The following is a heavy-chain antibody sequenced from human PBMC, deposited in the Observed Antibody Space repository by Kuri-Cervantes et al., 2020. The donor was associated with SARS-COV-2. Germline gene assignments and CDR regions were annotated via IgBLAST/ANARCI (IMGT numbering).Heavy chain of an antibody. D-gene: IGHD6-13*01. CDR3: AKLFGKAAAGNRYYYYYMYV. CDR2: IRYDGSNK. V-gene: IGHV3-30*02. J-gene: IGHJ6*03. CDR1: GFTFSSYG. Sequence: GESLKISCAASGFTFSSYGMHWVRQAPGKGLEWVAFIRYDGSNKNYADSVKGRFTISRDNSKNTLYLQMNSLRAEDTAVYYCAKLFGKAAAGNRYYYYYMYVWGKGTTVTVSS.